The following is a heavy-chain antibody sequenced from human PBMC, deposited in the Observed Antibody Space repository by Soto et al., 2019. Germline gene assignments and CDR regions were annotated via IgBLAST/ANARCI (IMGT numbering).Heavy chain of an antibody. CDR3: ARGVLIVVWVLYTHYALDV. J-gene: IGHJ6*02. CDR2: ISGSGGST. Sequence: GGSLRLSCAASGFTFSSYAMSWVRQAPGKGLEWVSAISGSGGSTYYADSVKGRFTISRDNSKNTLYLQMNSLRAEDTAVFYCARGVLIVVWVLYTHYALDVWGQGTTVTVSS. CDR1: GFTFSSYA. D-gene: IGHD2-8*01. V-gene: IGHV3-23*01.